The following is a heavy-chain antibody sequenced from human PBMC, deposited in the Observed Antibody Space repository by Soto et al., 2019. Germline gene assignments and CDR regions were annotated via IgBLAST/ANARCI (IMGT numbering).Heavy chain of an antibody. CDR3: ARLVMVRGVIRGNFDY. D-gene: IGHD3-10*01. CDR2: IYHSGST. V-gene: IGHV4-30-2*01. J-gene: IGHJ4*02. CDR1: GGSISSGGYP. Sequence: SETLSLTCAVSGGSISSGGYPWSWIRQPPGKGLEWIGYIYHSGSTYYNPSLKSRVTISVDRSKNQFSLKLSSVTAADTAVYYCARLVMVRGVIRGNFDYWGQGTLVTVSS.